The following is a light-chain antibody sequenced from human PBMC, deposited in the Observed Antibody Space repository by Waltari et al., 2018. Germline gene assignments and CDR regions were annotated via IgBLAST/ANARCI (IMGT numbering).Light chain of an antibody. CDR3: ALYMGSGIWV. Sequence: QPVVTQEPSLSVSPGGTVTLTCALSSGSLSTTSYATWYQQTPGQAPRTLVYKANARSSGVPDRFSCSSLGNTAALTITGAQADDESDYYCALYMGSGIWVFGGGTRLTVL. CDR1: SGSLSTTSY. CDR2: KAN. V-gene: IGLV8-61*01. J-gene: IGLJ3*02.